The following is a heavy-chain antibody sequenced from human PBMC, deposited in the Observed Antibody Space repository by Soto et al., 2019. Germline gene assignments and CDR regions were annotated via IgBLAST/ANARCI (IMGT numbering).Heavy chain of an antibody. J-gene: IGHJ5*02. Sequence: EVDLLESGGGLVQPGGSLRLSCAASGFTFSNYGMAWVRQAPGMGLEWVAGITSSGSTTHYADSVKGRFTISRDNSRNMLYRGMSNLRTEDTALYQCAQELRLVINSWGQGTLVTVSS. CDR2: ITSSGSTT. CDR3: AQELRLVINS. V-gene: IGHV3-23*01. D-gene: IGHD3-16*01. CDR1: GFTFSNYG.